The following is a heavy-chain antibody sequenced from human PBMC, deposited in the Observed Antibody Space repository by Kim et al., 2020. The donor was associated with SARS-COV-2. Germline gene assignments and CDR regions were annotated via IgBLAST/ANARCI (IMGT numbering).Heavy chain of an antibody. CDR2: IKQDGSEK. CDR3: ARDGMVRGVIHYYHYGMDV. Sequence: GGSLRLSCAASGFTFSSYWMNWVRQAPGKGLEWVANIKQDGSEKYYVDSVKGRFTISRDNAKNSLYLQMNSLRAEDTAVYYCARDGMVRGVIHYYHYGMDVWGQGTTVTVSS. D-gene: IGHD3-10*01. V-gene: IGHV3-7*01. J-gene: IGHJ6*02. CDR1: GFTFSSYW.